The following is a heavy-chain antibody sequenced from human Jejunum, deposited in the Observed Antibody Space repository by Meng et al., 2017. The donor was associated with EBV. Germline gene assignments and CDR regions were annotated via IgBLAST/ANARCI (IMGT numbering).Heavy chain of an antibody. Sequence: EEQLVGSGGGLVQHGGSLRLSCAASGFSFSIYGMSWVRQAPGKGLECVSGISGNSITTSYADSVKGRFTISRDNSKNTVFLQMNSLRAEDTAIYYCAKSLFGGNTVWGQGTLVTVSS. D-gene: IGHD4-23*01. CDR1: GFSFSIYG. V-gene: IGHV3-23*04. J-gene: IGHJ4*02. CDR2: ISGNSITT. CDR3: AKSLFGGNTV.